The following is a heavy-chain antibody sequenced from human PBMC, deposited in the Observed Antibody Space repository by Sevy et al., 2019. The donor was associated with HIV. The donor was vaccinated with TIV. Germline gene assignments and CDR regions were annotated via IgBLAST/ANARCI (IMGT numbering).Heavy chain of an antibody. D-gene: IGHD5-18*01. Sequence: GGSLRLSCAASGFTFSSYAMHWVRQAPGKGLEWVAVISYDGSNKYYADSVKGRFTISRDNSKNTLYLQMTSLRAEDTAVYYCARVSRYSYGYHYFDYWGQGTLVTVSS. V-gene: IGHV3-30*04. CDR3: ARVSRYSYGYHYFDY. J-gene: IGHJ4*02. CDR2: ISYDGSNK. CDR1: GFTFSSYA.